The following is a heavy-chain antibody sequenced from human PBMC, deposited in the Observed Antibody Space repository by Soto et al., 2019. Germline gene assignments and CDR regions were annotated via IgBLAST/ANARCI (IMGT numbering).Heavy chain of an antibody. Sequence: EVQLVESGGGLVQPGGSLRLSCAASGFTFSSYWMHWVRQAPGKGLVWVSRIHSDGGTTTYADSVKGRFTMSRDNAKNTLYRQMNSLRAEDTAVYYCARTYGSNSHFDYWGQGTLVTVSS. D-gene: IGHD4-17*01. CDR3: ARTYGSNSHFDY. V-gene: IGHV3-74*01. CDR2: IHSDGGTT. J-gene: IGHJ4*02. CDR1: GFTFSSYW.